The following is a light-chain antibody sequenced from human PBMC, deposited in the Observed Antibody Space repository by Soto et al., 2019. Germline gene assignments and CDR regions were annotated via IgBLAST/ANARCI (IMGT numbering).Light chain of an antibody. CDR2: DTS. V-gene: IGKV3-20*01. J-gene: IGKJ1*01. Sequence: EIVMTQSPATLSVSPGEGATLSCRASQSVSSNLAWYQHKPGQTPRLLIYDTSTRATGIPDRFSGSGSGTDFTLTISRLEPEDFAVYYCQQYGSPPWTFGQGTKVDIK. CDR1: QSVSSN. CDR3: QQYGSPPWT.